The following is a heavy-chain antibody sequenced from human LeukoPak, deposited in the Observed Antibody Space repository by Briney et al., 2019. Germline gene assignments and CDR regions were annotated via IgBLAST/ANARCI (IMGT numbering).Heavy chain of an antibody. D-gene: IGHD1-26*01. J-gene: IGHJ4*02. CDR3: ARGIGSYGAYFDY. V-gene: IGHV4-59*01. Sequence: SETLSLTCTVSGGSISSYYWTWIRQPPGKGLEWIGYIYYSGSTNYNPSLKSRVTISVDTSKNQFSLNLSSVTAADTAVYYCARGIGSYGAYFDYWGQGTLVTVSS. CDR1: GGSISSYY. CDR2: IYYSGST.